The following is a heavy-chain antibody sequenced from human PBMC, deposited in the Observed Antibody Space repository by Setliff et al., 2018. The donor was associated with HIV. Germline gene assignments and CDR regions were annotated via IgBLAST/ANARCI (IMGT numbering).Heavy chain of an antibody. Sequence: GGSLRLSCAASGFTFSTFWMGWVRQAPGKGREWVAHIKPDGSSKKYVDSVKGRFTISRDNAKDSLYLQMHSLRTEDTAVYYCVRWGLPYGIDAWGQGTLVTVSS. CDR1: GFTFSTFW. CDR2: IKPDGSSK. D-gene: IGHD3-16*01. V-gene: IGHV3-7*01. CDR3: VRWGLPYGIDA. J-gene: IGHJ4*02.